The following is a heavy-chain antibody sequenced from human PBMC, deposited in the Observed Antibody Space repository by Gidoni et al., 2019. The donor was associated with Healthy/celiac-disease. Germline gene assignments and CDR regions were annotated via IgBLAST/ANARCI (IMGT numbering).Heavy chain of an antibody. J-gene: IGHJ6*02. D-gene: IGHD3-10*01. Sequence: EVQLVESGGGLVKPGGSVRLSCAASGFTFSSDSMNWVRQAPGTGLEWVSSISSSSSYIYYADSVKGRFTISRDNAKNSLYLQMNSLRAEDTAVYYCARDSEILWFGEDVWGQGTTVTVSS. V-gene: IGHV3-21*01. CDR1: GFTFSSDS. CDR2: ISSSSSYI. CDR3: ARDSEILWFGEDV.